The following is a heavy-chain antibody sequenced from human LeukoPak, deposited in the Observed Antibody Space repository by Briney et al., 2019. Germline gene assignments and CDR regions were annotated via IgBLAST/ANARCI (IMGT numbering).Heavy chain of an antibody. CDR2: INPNTGGT. Sequence: ASVKVSCKASGYTFTGYYIHWVRQAPGQGLEWMGWINPNTGGTKYAQRFQDRVTMTRDTSISTAYMEVSRLRYDDTAVYYCARPLRVTMIRGAAFRASSDFDPWGQGTLVTVSS. D-gene: IGHD3-10*01. J-gene: IGHJ5*02. V-gene: IGHV1-2*02. CDR3: ARPLRVTMIRGAAFRASSDFDP. CDR1: GYTFTGYY.